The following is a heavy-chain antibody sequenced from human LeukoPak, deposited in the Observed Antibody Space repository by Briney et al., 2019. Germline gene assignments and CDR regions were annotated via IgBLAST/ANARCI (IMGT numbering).Heavy chain of an antibody. CDR2: ISSSSSTI. J-gene: IGHJ4*02. V-gene: IGHV3-48*01. CDR1: AFTFSSYS. Sequence: GGSLRLSCAASAFTFSSYSMNWVRQAPGKGLEWVSYISSSSSTIYYADSVKGRFTISRDNAKNSLYLQMNSLRAEDTAVYYCARAFWSGYYYFDYWGQGTLVTVSS. D-gene: IGHD3-3*01. CDR3: ARAFWSGYYYFDY.